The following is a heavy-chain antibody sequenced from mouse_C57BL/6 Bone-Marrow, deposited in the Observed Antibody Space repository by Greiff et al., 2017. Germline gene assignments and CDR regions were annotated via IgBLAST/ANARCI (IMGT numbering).Heavy chain of an antibody. CDR3: VRWGSLITLNYFDY. Sequence: EVMLVESGGGLVQPKGSLKLSCAASGFSFNTYAMNWVRQAPGKGLEWVARIRSKSNNYATYYADSVKDRFTISREDSESMLYLQKNNLKTEDTAVYYCVRWGSLITLNYFDYWGQGTTLTVSS. D-gene: IGHD1-1*01. CDR1: GFSFNTYA. CDR2: IRSKSNNYAT. V-gene: IGHV10-1*01. J-gene: IGHJ2*01.